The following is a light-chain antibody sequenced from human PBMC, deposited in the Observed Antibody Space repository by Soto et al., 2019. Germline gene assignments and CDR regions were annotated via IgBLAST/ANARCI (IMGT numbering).Light chain of an antibody. J-gene: IGLJ1*01. Sequence: QSALTQPASVSGSPGQSITISCTGTSSDVGGYSYVSWYQQHPGKAPKLMIYEVSNRPSGVSNRFSGYKSGNTASLTISGHQAEDEDDYYCSSYTSSSTPYVFGTGTKVTVL. CDR1: SSDVGGYSY. CDR3: SSYTSSSTPYV. CDR2: EVS. V-gene: IGLV2-14*01.